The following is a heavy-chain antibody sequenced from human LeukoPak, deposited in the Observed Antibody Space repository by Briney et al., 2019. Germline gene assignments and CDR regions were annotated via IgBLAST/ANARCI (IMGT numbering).Heavy chain of an antibody. V-gene: IGHV1-46*01. D-gene: IGHD6-13*01. Sequence: ASVTVSCTASGYTFTSYYMHWVRQAPGQGLEWMGIINPSGGSTSYAQKFQGRVTMTRDTSTSTVYMELSSLRAEDTAVYYCARGRSSSGYYYYYMDVWGKGTTVTVSS. CDR3: ARGRSSSGYYYYYMDV. CDR1: GYTFTSYY. CDR2: INPSGGST. J-gene: IGHJ6*03.